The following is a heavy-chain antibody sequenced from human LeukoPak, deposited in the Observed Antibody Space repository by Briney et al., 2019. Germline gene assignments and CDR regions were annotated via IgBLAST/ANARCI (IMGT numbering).Heavy chain of an antibody. V-gene: IGHV1-8*01. D-gene: IGHD3-3*01. CDR2: MNPNSGNT. Sequence: ASVKVSCKASGYTFISYDVNWVRQATGQGPEWIGWMNPNSGNTGYAQKFQGRVNLTRNTSISTAYMELSSLRTDDTAVYYCAKDGYDFWSAYQIDLWGQGTLVTVSS. CDR1: GYTFISYD. CDR3: AKDGYDFWSAYQIDL. J-gene: IGHJ5*02.